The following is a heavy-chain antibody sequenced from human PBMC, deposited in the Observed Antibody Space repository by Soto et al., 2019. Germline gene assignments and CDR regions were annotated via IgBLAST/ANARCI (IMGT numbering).Heavy chain of an antibody. V-gene: IGHV1-69*01. CDR3: PTATISPVSATLYHYGMDV. CDR2: IMPVFHTT. CDR1: GGTFNNFA. Sequence: QVQLVQSGAEVKKPGSSVKVSCQASGGTFNNFAFTWVRQAPGQGLEWLGGIMPVFHTTNIAQTFQDRITVIADDFTNTVYMEMTSLRFDDTAVYYCPTATISPVSATLYHYGMDVWGQGTTVTVSS. J-gene: IGHJ6*02. D-gene: IGHD6-25*01.